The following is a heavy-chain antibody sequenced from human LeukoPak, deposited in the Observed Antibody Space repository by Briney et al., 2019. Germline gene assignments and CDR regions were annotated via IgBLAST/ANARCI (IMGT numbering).Heavy chain of an antibody. Sequence: GGSLRLSCTASGFTFSDSAIHWVRQASGKGLEWVGRIRNKADNYATAYSASVKGRFTIPRDDSKNTAYLQMNSLKTEDTAVYFCTRLTMTTDSFDYWGQGTLVTVSS. CDR1: GFTFSDSA. D-gene: IGHD4-17*01. CDR2: IRNKADNYAT. V-gene: IGHV3-73*01. CDR3: TRLTMTTDSFDY. J-gene: IGHJ4*02.